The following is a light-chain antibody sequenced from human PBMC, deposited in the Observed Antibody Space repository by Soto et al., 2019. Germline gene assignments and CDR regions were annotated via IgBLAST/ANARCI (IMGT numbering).Light chain of an antibody. V-gene: IGKV1-5*01. CDR2: DVS. J-gene: IGKJ2*01. Sequence: DIQMTQSPSTLSASVGDRVTITCRASQTVTTWLAWYHQKPGKAPDLLIYDVSTLETGVPSRFSGSGSGKDFTLTISSLHPDDFATYYCQQYYSFPFTFCQGTKLEIK. CDR1: QTVTTW. CDR3: QQYYSFPFT.